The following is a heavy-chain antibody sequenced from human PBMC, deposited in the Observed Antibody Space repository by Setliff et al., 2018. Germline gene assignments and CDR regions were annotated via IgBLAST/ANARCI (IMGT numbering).Heavy chain of an antibody. Sequence: GGSLRLSCAASRFTFSNYAMSWVRQAPGKGLEWVSVISASGRTTYSADSVKGRFTISRDNSKNTLYLQMNSLRAEDTAVYYCARAHSSTLSVHDYWGQGTLVTVSS. CDR2: ISASGRTT. V-gene: IGHV3-23*01. CDR1: RFTFSNYA. D-gene: IGHD2-2*01. CDR3: ARAHSSTLSVHDY. J-gene: IGHJ4*02.